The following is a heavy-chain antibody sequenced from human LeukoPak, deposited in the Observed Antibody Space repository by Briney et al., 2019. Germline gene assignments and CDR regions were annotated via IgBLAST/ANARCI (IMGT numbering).Heavy chain of an antibody. D-gene: IGHD2-15*01. CDR2: INSDESST. CDR1: GFTFSNYW. Sequence: SGGSLSLLCAASGFTFSNYWMQWARQARGKGLVWVSHINSDESSTNYADSEKCRFTISRDNTENTLYLPMNTLRAEDTAVYYCARVKVRFCSGGSCYYEYYFDYWGQGTLVTVSS. V-gene: IGHV3-74*01. CDR3: ARVKVRFCSGGSCYYEYYFDY. J-gene: IGHJ4*02.